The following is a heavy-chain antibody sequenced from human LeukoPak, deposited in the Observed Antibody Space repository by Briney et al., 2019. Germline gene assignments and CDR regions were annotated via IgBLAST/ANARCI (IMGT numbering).Heavy chain of an antibody. D-gene: IGHD3-22*01. CDR1: GYTFTSYA. V-gene: IGHV1-3*01. CDR3: GRDLHDSSGYYNY. J-gene: IGHJ4*02. CDR2: INAGNGNT. Sequence: APVKVSCKASGYTFTSYAMHWVRQAPGQRLEWMGWINAGNGNTKYSQKFQGRVTITRDTSASTAYMELSSLRSEDTAVYYCGRDLHDSSGYYNYWGQGTLVTVSS.